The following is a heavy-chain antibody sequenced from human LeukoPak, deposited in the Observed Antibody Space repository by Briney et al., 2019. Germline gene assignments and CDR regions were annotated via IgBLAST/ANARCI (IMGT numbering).Heavy chain of an antibody. J-gene: IGHJ4*02. CDR1: GFTFDDYG. D-gene: IGHD1-7*01. CDR3: ARDDSSITGTKRH. Sequence: PGGSLRLSCAASGFTFDDYGMSWVRQAPGKGLEWVCGINWKGGSTGYADSVKGRFTISRDNAKNSLYLQMNSLRAEDTALYYCARDDSSITGTKRHWGQGTLVTVSS. V-gene: IGHV3-20*04. CDR2: INWKGGST.